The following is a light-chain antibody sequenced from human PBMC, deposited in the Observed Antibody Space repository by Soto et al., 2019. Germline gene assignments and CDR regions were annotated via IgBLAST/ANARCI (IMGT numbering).Light chain of an antibody. CDR1: SSDVGGYNY. CDR3: SSYTSSSFFWV. J-gene: IGLJ3*02. V-gene: IGLV2-14*01. CDR2: EVS. Sequence: QSALTQPASVSGSPGPSITISCTGTSSDVGGYNYVSWYQQHPGKAPKLMIYEVSNRPSGVSNRFSGSKSGNTASLTISGLQAEDEADYYCSSYTSSSFFWVFGGGTKLTVL.